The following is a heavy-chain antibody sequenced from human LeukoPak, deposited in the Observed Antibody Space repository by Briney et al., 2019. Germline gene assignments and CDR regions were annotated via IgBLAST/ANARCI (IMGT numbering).Heavy chain of an antibody. CDR3: VRLRRNNDRSGYYYYYDY. J-gene: IGHJ4*02. D-gene: IGHD3-22*01. CDR2: ISVRSNYR. CDR1: GYTFSDFS. V-gene: IGHV3-21*01. Sequence: GGSLRLSCAASGYTFSDFSVNWVRQAPGKGLGWVSSISVRSNYRYYADSVRGRFTISRGDARDSLFLQMNSLRAEDTAVYFCVRLRRNNDRSGYYYYYDYWGQGTLVTVSS.